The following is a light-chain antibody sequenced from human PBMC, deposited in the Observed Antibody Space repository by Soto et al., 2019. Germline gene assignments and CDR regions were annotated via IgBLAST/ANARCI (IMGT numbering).Light chain of an antibody. CDR3: QQYKSYSRT. CDR1: QSISSW. CDR2: DAS. Sequence: DIQMTQSPSTLSASVGDRVTITCRASQSISSWLAWYQQKPGKAPKLLIYDASSLESGVPSRFSGSGTGTEFTLTISSLQPEDFATYYCQQYKSYSRTFGQGTKVDIK. J-gene: IGKJ1*01. V-gene: IGKV1-5*01.